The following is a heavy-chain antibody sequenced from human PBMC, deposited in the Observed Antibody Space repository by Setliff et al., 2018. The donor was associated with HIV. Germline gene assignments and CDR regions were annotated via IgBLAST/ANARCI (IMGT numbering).Heavy chain of an antibody. CDR2: IYTSGST. Sequence: SETLSLTCTVSGGSISSYYWSWIRQSPGKGLEWIGRIYTSGSTDYNPSLKSRLTISVDTPKNQFSLKLSSVTAADTAVYYCASHQHNFTGYYYYYYYMAVWGRGTMVTVSS. D-gene: IGHD3-9*01. CDR3: ASHQHNFTGYYYYYYYMAV. J-gene: IGHJ6*03. CDR1: GGSISSYY. V-gene: IGHV4-4*08.